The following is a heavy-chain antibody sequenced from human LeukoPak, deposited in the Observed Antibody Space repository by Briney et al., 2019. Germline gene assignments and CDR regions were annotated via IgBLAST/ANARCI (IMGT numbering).Heavy chain of an antibody. CDR1: GFTFSSYA. V-gene: IGHV3-30*04. J-gene: IGHJ4*02. D-gene: IGHD3-22*01. Sequence: GGSLRLSCAASGFTFSSYAMHWVRQAPGKGLEWVAVILYDGSNEYYADSVKGRFTISRDNAKNSLYLQMNSLRAEDTALYYCARASLYDNSAYYLDYWGQGTLVTVSS. CDR2: ILYDGSNE. CDR3: ARASLYDNSAYYLDY.